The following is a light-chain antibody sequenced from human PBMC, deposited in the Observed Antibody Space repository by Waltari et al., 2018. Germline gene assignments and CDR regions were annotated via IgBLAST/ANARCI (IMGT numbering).Light chain of an antibody. CDR2: CSS. V-gene: IGKV3D-15*01. CDR1: ESVTTK. J-gene: IGKJ1*01. Sequence: EIVLTQSPATLSVSPGDTATRSCRASESVTTKLAWYQHQPGQAPSLLIYCSSARATGIPARFSGSGSGTEVTLTISSLQSEDFAVYYCQQYNNWPPWTFGQGTKVEIK. CDR3: QQYNNWPPWT.